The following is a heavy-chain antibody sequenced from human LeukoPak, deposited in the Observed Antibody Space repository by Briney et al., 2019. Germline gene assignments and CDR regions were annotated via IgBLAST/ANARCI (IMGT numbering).Heavy chain of an antibody. CDR1: GFSFNTYA. CDR3: AKDRVSTGYSSSWTHFDY. Sequence: PGGSLRLSCAASGFSFNTYAMSWVRQAPRKGLEWVSAISNTGGSTYYADSVKGRFTISRDKSRNTLSLQMNSLRAEDTAVYYCAKDRVSTGYSSSWTHFDYWGQGTLVTVSS. D-gene: IGHD6-13*01. V-gene: IGHV3-23*01. CDR2: ISNTGGST. J-gene: IGHJ4*02.